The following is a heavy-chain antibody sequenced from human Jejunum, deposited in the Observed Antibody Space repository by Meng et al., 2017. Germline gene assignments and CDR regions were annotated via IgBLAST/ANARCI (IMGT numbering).Heavy chain of an antibody. D-gene: IGHD2-15*01. V-gene: IGHV3-21*01. CDR1: GFSFSSYS. Sequence: DVQLVESGGGPVKPGGSLRLSCAGSGFSFSSYSMHWVRQAPGKGLEWVSSISSTSSYADSVKGRFTISRDNAENSLYLQMNSLRAEDTAVYYCARGRVVVVGTPSDYWGHGTLVTVSS. CDR2: ISSTSS. J-gene: IGHJ4*01. CDR3: ARGRVVVVGTPSDY.